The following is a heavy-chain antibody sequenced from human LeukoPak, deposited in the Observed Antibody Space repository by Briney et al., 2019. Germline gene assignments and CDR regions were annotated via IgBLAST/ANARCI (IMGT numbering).Heavy chain of an antibody. Sequence: PGGSLRLSCAASGFTCSDYAMTWVRQVPGKGLEWIGYIYYSGSTNYNPSLKSRVTISVDTSKNQFSLKLSSVTAADTAVYYCARGGYYYDSSGPYAYAFDIWGQGTMVTVSS. CDR2: IYYSGST. J-gene: IGHJ3*02. CDR3: ARGGYYYDSSGPYAYAFDI. V-gene: IGHV4-59*01. D-gene: IGHD3-22*01. CDR1: GFTCSDYA.